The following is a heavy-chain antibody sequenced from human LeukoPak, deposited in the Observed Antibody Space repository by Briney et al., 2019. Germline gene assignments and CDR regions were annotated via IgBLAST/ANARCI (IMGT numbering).Heavy chain of an antibody. CDR3: ARGTGYGSGRKSDAFDI. V-gene: IGHV3-53*01. D-gene: IGHD3-10*01. Sequence: GGSVTLSCAASGRTVSSNYMSWVRQAPGKGLEWVSFIYSGGSRYHADSVKDGFTIPSNNSKNTLYLQMNSLSVWDTAVYYCARGTGYGSGRKSDAFDIWGQGTMVTVSS. CDR2: IYSGGSR. CDR1: GRTVSSNY. J-gene: IGHJ3*02.